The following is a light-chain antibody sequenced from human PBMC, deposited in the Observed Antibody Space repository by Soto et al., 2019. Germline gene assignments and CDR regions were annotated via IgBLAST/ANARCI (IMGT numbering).Light chain of an antibody. CDR1: QSINNY. CDR3: QHSYSSP. Sequence: DVQMTQSPSSLSASVGDRVTVTCRASQSINNYLNWYRQRPGKAPELLIYAASTLQTGVPSRFSGSGSGTDFTLTINSLQPEDFATYYCQHSYSSPFGGGTKVEIK. V-gene: IGKV1-39*01. CDR2: AAS. J-gene: IGKJ4*01.